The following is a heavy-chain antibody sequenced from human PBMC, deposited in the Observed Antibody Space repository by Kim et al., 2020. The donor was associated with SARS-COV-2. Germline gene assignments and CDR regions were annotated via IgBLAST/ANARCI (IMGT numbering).Heavy chain of an antibody. D-gene: IGHD3-22*01. CDR1: GYSISSGYY. Sequence: SETLSLTCTVSGYSISSGYYWGWIRQPPGKGLEWIGSIYHSGSTYYNPSLKSRVTISVDTSKNQFSLKLSSVTAADTAVYYCARDGVDYYDSSGPIDYWGQGTLVTVSS. CDR3: ARDGVDYYDSSGPIDY. V-gene: IGHV4-38-2*02. CDR2: IYHSGST. J-gene: IGHJ4*02.